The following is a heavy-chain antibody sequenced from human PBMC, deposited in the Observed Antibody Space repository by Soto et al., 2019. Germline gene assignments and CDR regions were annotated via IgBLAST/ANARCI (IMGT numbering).Heavy chain of an antibody. J-gene: IGHJ4*02. Sequence: GGSLRLSCATSGFTFSDYFMDWIRQAPGKGLEWVGRVRRRANNFSTEYAASVKGRFTISRDDSENSLYLQMNNLKTEDTAVYYCSRYILTTDVRYSDSWGQGTLVTVSS. CDR1: GFTFSDYF. V-gene: IGHV3-72*01. D-gene: IGHD4-17*01. CDR3: SRYILTTDVRYSDS. CDR2: VRRRANNFST.